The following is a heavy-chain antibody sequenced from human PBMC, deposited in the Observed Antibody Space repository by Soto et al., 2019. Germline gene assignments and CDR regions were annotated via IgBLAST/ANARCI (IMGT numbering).Heavy chain of an antibody. CDR2: MNPNSGNT. V-gene: IGHV1-8*01. Sequence: ASVKVSCKASGYTFTSYDINWVRQATGQGLEWMGWMNPNSGNTGYAQKFQGRVTMTRNTSISTAYMELSSLRSEDTAVYYCARGIKQGQRYGDWGLLDTWGQGTLVTVSS. J-gene: IGHJ5*02. D-gene: IGHD2-21*02. CDR3: ARGIKQGQRYGDWGLLDT. CDR1: GYTFTSYD.